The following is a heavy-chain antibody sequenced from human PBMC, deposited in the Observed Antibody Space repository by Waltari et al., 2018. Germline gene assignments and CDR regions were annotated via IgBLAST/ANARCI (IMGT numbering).Heavy chain of an antibody. V-gene: IGHV3-7*01. CDR1: GFTFSSYW. Sequence: EVQLVESGGGLVQPGGSLRLSCAASGFTFSSYWMSWVRQAPGKGLEWVANIKQDGSEKYYVDSGKGRLTSSRDNAKNSLYLQMNSLRAEDTAVYYCARDSASSGWYDYWGQGTLVTVSS. J-gene: IGHJ4*02. D-gene: IGHD6-19*01. CDR2: IKQDGSEK. CDR3: ARDSASSGWYDY.